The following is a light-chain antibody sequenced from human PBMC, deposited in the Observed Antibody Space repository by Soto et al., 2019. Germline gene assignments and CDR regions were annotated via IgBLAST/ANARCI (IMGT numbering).Light chain of an antibody. CDR3: GSWDHSVTGVV. V-gene: IGLV1-44*01. J-gene: IGLJ2*01. Sequence: QSVLTQAPSASGTPGQNVTIPCSGSRSNIGFNTVTWYQQFPGAAPKLLIQTNNQRPSGVPDRFSGAKSGTSASLAIRGLQSEDEAHYYCGSWDHSVTGVVFGGGTKVTVL. CDR2: TNN. CDR1: RSNIGFNT.